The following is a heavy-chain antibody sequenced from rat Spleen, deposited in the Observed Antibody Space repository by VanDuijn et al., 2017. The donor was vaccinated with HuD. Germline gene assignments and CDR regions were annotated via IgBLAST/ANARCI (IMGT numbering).Heavy chain of an antibody. J-gene: IGHJ3*01. Sequence: EVQLVESGGGLVQPGRSLKISCAVSGLTFSDCDMAWVRQAPTKGLEWIASISSDGDNTYYRDPVKGRFTISRDNAKNTQYLQMDSLWSEDTATYYCTRHEGIRNWFAYWVQCTLVTVSS. CDR3: TRHEGIRNWFAY. V-gene: IGHV5S13*01. CDR1: GLTFSDCD. CDR2: ISSDGDNT. D-gene: IGHD1-11*01.